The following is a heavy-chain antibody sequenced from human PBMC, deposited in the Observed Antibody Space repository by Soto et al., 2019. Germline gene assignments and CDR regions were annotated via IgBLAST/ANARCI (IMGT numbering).Heavy chain of an antibody. V-gene: IGHV1-3*01. CDR1: GYTFTSYA. CDR3: ARAARYFDWLFHVWFDP. Sequence: ASVKVSCKASGYTFTSYAMHWVRQAPGQRLEWMGWINAGNGNTKYSQKFQGRVTITRDKSASTAYMELSSLRSEDTAVYYCARAARYFDWLFHVWFDPWGQGTLVTVSS. D-gene: IGHD3-9*01. CDR2: INAGNGNT. J-gene: IGHJ5*02.